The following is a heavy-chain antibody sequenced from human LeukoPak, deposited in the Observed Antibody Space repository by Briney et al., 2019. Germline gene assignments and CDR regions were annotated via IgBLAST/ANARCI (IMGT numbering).Heavy chain of an antibody. CDR3: AREVWFGELSYYLDY. J-gene: IGHJ4*02. D-gene: IGHD3-10*01. CDR1: GYSISSGYY. V-gene: IGHV4-38-2*02. CDR2: IYHSGST. Sequence: SETLSLTCTVSGYSISSGYYWGWIRQPPGKGLEWIGSIYHSGSTYYNPSLKSRVTISVDTSKNQFSLKLSSVTAADTAVYYCAREVWFGELSYYLDYWGQGTLVTVSS.